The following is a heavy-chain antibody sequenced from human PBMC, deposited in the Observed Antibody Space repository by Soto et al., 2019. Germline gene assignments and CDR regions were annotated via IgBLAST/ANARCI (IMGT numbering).Heavy chain of an antibody. CDR1: GFTFSTYA. J-gene: IGHJ6*02. CDR2: IYSIGDSK. V-gene: IGHV3-23*05. Sequence: EVQLLESGGGLVQPGGSLRLSCAASGFTFSTYAMSLVRQAPGKGLWLVSSIYSIGDSKYYADDVTGRFTISRDNSKKTLYLHMNSLRAEYTALFYCAKGINGMDVWGQGTTVTVSS. CDR3: AKGINGMDV.